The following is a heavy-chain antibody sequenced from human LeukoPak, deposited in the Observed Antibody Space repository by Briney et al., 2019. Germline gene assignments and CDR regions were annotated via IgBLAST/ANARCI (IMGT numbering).Heavy chain of an antibody. Sequence: PSETLSLTCTVSGGSISSYYWSWIRQPAGKGLEWIGRIYTSGSTNYNPSLKSRVTMSVDTSKNRFSLKLSSVTAADTAVYYCARDRGWVYYDSSGPNDAFDIWGQGTMVTVSS. V-gene: IGHV4-4*07. CDR1: GGSISSYY. CDR3: ARDRGWVYYDSSGPNDAFDI. CDR2: IYTSGST. J-gene: IGHJ3*02. D-gene: IGHD3-22*01.